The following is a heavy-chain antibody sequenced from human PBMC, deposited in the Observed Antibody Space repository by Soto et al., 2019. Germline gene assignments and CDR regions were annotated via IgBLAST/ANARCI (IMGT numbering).Heavy chain of an antibody. CDR2: IYYSGST. D-gene: IGHD6-19*01. Sequence: QVQLQESGPGLVKPSETLSLTCTVSGGSISSYYWSWIRQPPGKGLEWIGYIYYSGSTNYNPSLKSRVTISVDTSKNQSSLKLSSVTAADTAVYYCARQGWYEVDYWGQGTLVTVSS. CDR3: ARQGWYEVDY. J-gene: IGHJ4*02. CDR1: GGSISSYY. V-gene: IGHV4-59*08.